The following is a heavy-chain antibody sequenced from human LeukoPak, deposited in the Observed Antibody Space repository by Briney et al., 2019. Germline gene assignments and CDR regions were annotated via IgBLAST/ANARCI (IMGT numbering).Heavy chain of an antibody. CDR1: GYTFISYG. J-gene: IGHJ4*02. CDR2: ISAYNGNT. Sequence: ASVKVSCKASGYTFISYGISWVRQAPGQGLEWMGWISAYNGNTNYAQKLQGRVTMTTDTSTSTAYMELRSLRSDDTAVYYCARVEGYCSSTSCYHPVDYRGQGTLVTVSS. V-gene: IGHV1-18*01. D-gene: IGHD2-2*01. CDR3: ARVEGYCSSTSCYHPVDY.